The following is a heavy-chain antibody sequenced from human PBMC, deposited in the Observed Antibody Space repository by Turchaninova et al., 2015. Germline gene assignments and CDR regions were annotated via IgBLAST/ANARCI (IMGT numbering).Heavy chain of an antibody. CDR1: GGSISSYY. V-gene: IGHV4-59*01. CDR3: ARVRGYCVGGTCYGNNWFDP. Sequence: QVQLQESGPGLVKPSETLTLTCTVSGGSISSYYWSWIREPPGKGLEWIGYRSYSGGGNKTPAVKGRVPNYHPPCNGRVPISVSTSKTQFSLKLRSVTAADTAVYYCARVRGYCVGGTCYGNNWFDPWGQGTLVTVSS. CDR2: RSYSGGGNKTPAVKGRVP. J-gene: IGHJ5*02. D-gene: IGHD2-15*01.